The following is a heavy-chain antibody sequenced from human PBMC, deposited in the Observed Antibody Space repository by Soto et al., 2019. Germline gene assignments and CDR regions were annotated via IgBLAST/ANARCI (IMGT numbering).Heavy chain of an antibody. Sequence: SETLSLTCTVSGGSISSYYWSWIRQPPGKGLEWIGYIYYSGSTNYNPSLKSRVTISVDTSKNQFSLKLSSVTAADTAVYYCARFSYDYVWGSYRSWYFDYWGQGTMVAVYS. J-gene: IGHJ4*02. CDR1: GGSISSYY. CDR3: ARFSYDYVWGSYRSWYFDY. CDR2: IYYSGST. V-gene: IGHV4-59*01. D-gene: IGHD3-16*02.